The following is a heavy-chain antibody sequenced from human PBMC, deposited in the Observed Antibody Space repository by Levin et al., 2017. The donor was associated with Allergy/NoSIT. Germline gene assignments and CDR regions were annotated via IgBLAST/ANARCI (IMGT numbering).Heavy chain of an antibody. CDR1: GFSLSTSGMC. D-gene: IGHD3-10*01. V-gene: IGHV2-70*11. Sequence: SGPTLVKPTQTLTLTCTFSGFSLSTSGMCVSWIRQPPGKALEWLARIDWDDDKYYSTSLKTRLTISKDTSKNQVVLTMTNMDPVDTATYYCARAQGDMVRGVYFDYWGQGTLVTVSS. CDR3: ARAQGDMVRGVYFDY. CDR2: IDWDDDK. J-gene: IGHJ4*02.